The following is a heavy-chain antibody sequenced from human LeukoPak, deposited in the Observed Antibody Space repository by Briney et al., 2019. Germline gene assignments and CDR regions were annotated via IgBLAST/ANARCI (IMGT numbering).Heavy chain of an antibody. CDR3: ARDPYGSGIGGFDP. J-gene: IGHJ5*02. Sequence: KTSGSLSLSCAASGVTFSDSYMSWIRQAPGKGLEWVSYISSSLSYTNYADSVKGRFTISIDNAKNSLYLQMNSLRAEDTAVYCCARDPYGSGIGGFDPWGQGTLVTVSS. D-gene: IGHD3-10*01. V-gene: IGHV3-11*06. CDR2: ISSSLSYT. CDR1: GVTFSDSY.